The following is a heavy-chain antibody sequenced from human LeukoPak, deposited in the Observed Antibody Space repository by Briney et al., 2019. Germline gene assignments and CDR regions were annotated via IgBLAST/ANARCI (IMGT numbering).Heavy chain of an antibody. CDR1: GFTFSSYE. CDR2: ISSSGSTK. J-gene: IGHJ4*02. Sequence: GGSLRLSCAASGFTFSSYEMNWVRQAPGKGLEWVSYISSSGSTKYYADSVKGRFTISRDNAKNSLYLQMNSLRAEDTAVYYCARDGGYSYGKKGCFEKWGQGTLVTVSS. CDR3: ARDGGYSYGKKGCFEK. D-gene: IGHD5-18*01. V-gene: IGHV3-48*03.